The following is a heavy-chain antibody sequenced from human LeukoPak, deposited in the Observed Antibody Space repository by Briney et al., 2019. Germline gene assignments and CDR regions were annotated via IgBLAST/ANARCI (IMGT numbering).Heavy chain of an antibody. CDR3: AKVTGGDMITYGGLDY. CDR1: GFTFSNYA. Sequence: GGSLRLSCAASGFTFSNYAMSWVRQAPGKGLEWVSAISGNGDITYYTDSVKGRFTISRDNSKNTLYLQMNSLRAEDTTIYYCAKVTGGDMITYGGLDYWGQGTLVTVSS. CDR2: ISGNGDIT. D-gene: IGHD3-16*01. V-gene: IGHV3-23*01. J-gene: IGHJ4*02.